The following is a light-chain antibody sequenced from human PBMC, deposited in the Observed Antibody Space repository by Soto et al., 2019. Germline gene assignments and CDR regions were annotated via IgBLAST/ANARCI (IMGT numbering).Light chain of an antibody. J-gene: IGKJ3*01. CDR3: QQRLSWLLT. CDR1: QSISTY. V-gene: IGKV3-11*01. CDR2: DAS. Sequence: EFLLTQSPATLSSSAGEIATLSCRASQSISTYLTWYQQKPGQAPRVLIYDASNRATGIPARFSGSTTGTDFTLTITGLQPEDSAVYYCQQRLSWLLTFGPGTKVDIK.